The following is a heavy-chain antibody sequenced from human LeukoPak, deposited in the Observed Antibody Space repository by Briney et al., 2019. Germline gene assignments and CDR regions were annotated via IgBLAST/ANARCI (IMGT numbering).Heavy chain of an antibody. CDR3: AKVRSSSWAYFDY. CDR1: GYTFTGYY. V-gene: IGHV1-2*02. J-gene: IGHJ4*02. CDR2: INPNSGGT. Sequence: ASVKVSCKASGYTFTGYYMHWVRQAPGQGLEWMGWINPNSGGTNYAQKFQGRVTMTRGTSISTAYMELSRLRSDDTAVYYCAKVRSSSWAYFDYWGQGTLVTVSS. D-gene: IGHD6-13*01.